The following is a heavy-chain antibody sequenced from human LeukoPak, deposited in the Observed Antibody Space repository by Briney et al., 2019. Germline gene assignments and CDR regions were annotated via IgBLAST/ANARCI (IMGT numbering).Heavy chain of an antibody. D-gene: IGHD3-16*02. CDR2: INHSGST. CDR1: GGSFSGYY. V-gene: IGHV4-34*01. J-gene: IGHJ5*02. CDR3: ASRLRLGELST. Sequence: SETLSLTCAVYGGSFSGYYWGGIRKPPGKGLEWIGEINHSGSTNYNPSLKSRVTISVDTSKNQFSLKLSSVTAADTTVYYCASRLRLGELSTWGQGTLVTVSS.